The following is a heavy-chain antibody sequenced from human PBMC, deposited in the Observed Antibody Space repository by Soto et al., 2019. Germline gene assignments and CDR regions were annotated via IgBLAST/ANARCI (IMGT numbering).Heavy chain of an antibody. CDR3: AVQPDSSGWYSGPPRLNWFDP. V-gene: IGHV3-23*01. CDR2: ISGSGGST. J-gene: IGHJ5*02. D-gene: IGHD6-19*01. Sequence: GGSLRLSCAASGFTFSSYAMSWVRQAPGKGLEWVSAISGSGGSTYYADSVKGRFTISRDNSKNTLYLQMNSLRAEDTAVYYCAVQPDSSGWYSGPPRLNWFDPWGQGT. CDR1: GFTFSSYA.